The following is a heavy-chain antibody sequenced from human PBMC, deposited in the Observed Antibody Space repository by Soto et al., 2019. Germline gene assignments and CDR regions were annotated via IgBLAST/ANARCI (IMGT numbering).Heavy chain of an antibody. D-gene: IGHD1-26*01. CDR3: ESGERDGTDY. CDR1: GGSISSGGYY. CDR2: IYYSGST. J-gene: IGHJ4*02. V-gene: IGHV4-31*03. Sequence: PSETLSLTCTVSGGSISSGGYYWSWIRQHPGKGLEWIGYIYYSGSTYYNPSLKSRVTISVDTSKNQFSLKLSSVTDADTAVYSCESGERDGTDYWGQGTLVTVSS.